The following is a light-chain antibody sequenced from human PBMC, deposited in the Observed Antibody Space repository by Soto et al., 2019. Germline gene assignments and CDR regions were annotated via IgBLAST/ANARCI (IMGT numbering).Light chain of an antibody. Sequence: QSALTQPRSVSGSPGQSVTISCTGTTNDVGGYNFVSWYQQHPGKAPKLIIYEVTDRPSGVSNRFSGSKSGNTASLTISGLQAEDEAEYYCSSYTNINTRACVFGTGTKLTVL. CDR2: EVT. CDR1: TNDVGGYNF. CDR3: SSYTNINTRACV. J-gene: IGLJ1*01. V-gene: IGLV2-14*01.